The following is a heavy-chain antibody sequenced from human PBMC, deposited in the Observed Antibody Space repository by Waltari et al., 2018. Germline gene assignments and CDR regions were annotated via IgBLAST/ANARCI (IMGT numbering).Heavy chain of an antibody. J-gene: IGHJ4*02. CDR3: AREGKTSRYSMIDY. Sequence: EEQLVESGGGLVQPGGCLRLSCAASGFTFSSSEMNWVRQAPGKGLEWVSKISSGGSNIYYADSVKGRFTISRDNAKNSLYLQMNSLRAEDTAIYYCAREGKTSRYSMIDYWGQGTLVTVSS. D-gene: IGHD5-18*01. CDR1: GFTFSSSE. CDR2: ISSGGSNI. V-gene: IGHV3-48*03.